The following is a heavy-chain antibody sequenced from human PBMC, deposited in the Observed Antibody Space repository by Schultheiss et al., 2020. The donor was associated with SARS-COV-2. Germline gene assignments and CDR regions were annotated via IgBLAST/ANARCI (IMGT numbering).Heavy chain of an antibody. V-gene: IGHV1-8*03. CDR3: ARDRPVAANEDYYYYGMDV. CDR2: MNPNSGNT. Sequence: ASVKVSCKASGYTFTSYDINWVRQATGQGLEWMGWMNPNSGNTGYAQKFQGRVTISRDTSATTAYMELSSLRSEDTAVYYCARDRPVAANEDYYYYGMDVWGQGTTVTVSS. CDR1: GYTFTSYD. J-gene: IGHJ6*02. D-gene: IGHD2-15*01.